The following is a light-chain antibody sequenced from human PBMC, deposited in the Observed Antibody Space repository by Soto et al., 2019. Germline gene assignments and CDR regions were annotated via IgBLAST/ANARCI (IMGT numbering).Light chain of an antibody. CDR1: QSVDTH. CDR2: GAS. V-gene: IGKV3-11*01. CDR3: QQRSKWPPYT. Sequence: IVLTQSPGTLSLSPGERATLSCRASQSVDTHLAWFQHKPGQAPRLLIYGASNRATGVPVRFSGSGSGTDFTLTISSLEPDDFAVYYCQQRSKWPPYTFGQGTKVDIK. J-gene: IGKJ2*01.